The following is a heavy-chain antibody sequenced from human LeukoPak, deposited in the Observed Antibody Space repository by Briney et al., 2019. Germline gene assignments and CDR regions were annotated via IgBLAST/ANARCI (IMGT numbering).Heavy chain of an antibody. J-gene: IGHJ4*02. D-gene: IGHD6-13*01. Sequence: PGGSLRLSCAASGFTFSDYFMGWIRQAPGKGLEWVANIKQDGSEKYYVDSVKGRFTISRDNAKNSLYLQMNSLRAEDTAVYYCARGPYSSSWYGDFDYWGQGTLVTVSS. CDR2: IKQDGSEK. V-gene: IGHV3-7*01. CDR3: ARGPYSSSWYGDFDY. CDR1: GFTFSDYF.